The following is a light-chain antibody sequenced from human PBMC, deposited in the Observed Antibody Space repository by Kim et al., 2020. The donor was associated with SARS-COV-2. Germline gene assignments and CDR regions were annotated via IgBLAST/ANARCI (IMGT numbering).Light chain of an antibody. J-gene: IGLJ1*01. CDR1: KLGDKY. V-gene: IGLV3-1*01. CDR3: QAWDSRASYE. Sequence: SYELTQPPSVSVSPGQTVNITCSGDKLGDKYPCWYQQKPGQSPLLVIYQGNKRPSGIPERFSGSTSGNTATLIISGTQAMDEADYYCQAWDSRASYEFGPGTKVTVL. CDR2: QGN.